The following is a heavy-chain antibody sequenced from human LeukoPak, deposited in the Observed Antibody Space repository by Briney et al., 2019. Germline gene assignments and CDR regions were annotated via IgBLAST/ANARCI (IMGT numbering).Heavy chain of an antibody. CDR3: ARASSARNGFDY. J-gene: IGHJ4*02. V-gene: IGHV4-31*03. CDR1: GGSISSGGYY. Sequence: SETLSLTCTVSGGSISSGGYYWNWLRQHPEKGLEWIGSIYNSGSTYYNPSLKSRANVSVDASENQFSLKLSSVAAADTAVYYCARASSARNGFDYWGQGTLVTVSS. D-gene: IGHD1-14*01. CDR2: IYNSGST.